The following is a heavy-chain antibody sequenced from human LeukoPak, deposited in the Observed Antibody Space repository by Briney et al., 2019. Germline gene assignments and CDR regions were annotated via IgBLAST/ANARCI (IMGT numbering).Heavy chain of an antibody. J-gene: IGHJ4*02. CDR3: ASSASGWYNFDY. CDR1: GFTFSSYG. D-gene: IGHD6-19*01. CDR2: ISFDGSNK. V-gene: IGHV3-30*03. Sequence: PGGSLRLSCAASGFTFSSYGMHWVRQAPGKGLEWVAFISFDGSNKYYPDSVRGRFTISRDNSKNTLYLQMNSLRAEDTAVYYCASSASGWYNFDYWGQGTLVTVSS.